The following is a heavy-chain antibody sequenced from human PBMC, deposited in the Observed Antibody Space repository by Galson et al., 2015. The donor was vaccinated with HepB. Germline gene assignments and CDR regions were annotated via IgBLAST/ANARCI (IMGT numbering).Heavy chain of an antibody. V-gene: IGHV3-23*01. Sequence: SLRLSCAASGFTFSNYGMTWVRQAPGKGLEWVSLISGNGGNTYYADSVRGRFTISRDNSKNTVSLQMNSLRVEDTAVYYCAKDRGMYTAGWYSSVDQWGQGTLVTVSS. J-gene: IGHJ5*02. CDR3: AKDRGMYTAGWYSSVDQ. CDR1: GFTFSNYG. CDR2: ISGNGGNT. D-gene: IGHD6-19*01.